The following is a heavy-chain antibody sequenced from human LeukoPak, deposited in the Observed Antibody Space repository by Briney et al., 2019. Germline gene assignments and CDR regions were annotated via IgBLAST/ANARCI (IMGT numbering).Heavy chain of an antibody. V-gene: IGHV1-2*02. CDR1: GYTFTGYY. Sequence: GASVKVSCKASGYTFTGYYMHWVREAPGQGLEWMGWINPNSGGTNYAQKFQGRVTMTRDTSISTAYMELSRLRSDDTAVYYCARDLISRYSGYDYGPFFADDYWGQGTLVTVSS. CDR3: ARDLISRYSGYDYGPFFADDY. J-gene: IGHJ4*02. D-gene: IGHD5-12*01. CDR2: INPNSGGT.